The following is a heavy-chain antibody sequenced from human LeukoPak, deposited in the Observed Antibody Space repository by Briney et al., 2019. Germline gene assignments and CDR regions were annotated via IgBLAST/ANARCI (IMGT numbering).Heavy chain of an antibody. CDR2: IYYSGST. Sequence: SETLSLTCTVSGGSISSSSYYWGWIRQPPGKGLEWIGSIYYSGSTYYNPSLKSRVTISVDTSKNQFSLKLSSVTAADTAVYYCARVLRYSSSWSGHFDYWGQGTLVTVSS. J-gene: IGHJ4*02. V-gene: IGHV4-39*07. D-gene: IGHD6-13*01. CDR3: ARVLRYSSSWSGHFDY. CDR1: GGSISSSSYY.